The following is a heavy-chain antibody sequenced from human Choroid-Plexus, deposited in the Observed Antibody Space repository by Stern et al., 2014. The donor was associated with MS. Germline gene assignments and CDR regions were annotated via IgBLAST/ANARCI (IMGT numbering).Heavy chain of an antibody. CDR2: INPNNGGT. Sequence: QVQLVQSGAEVKKPGASVKVSCKRSGYIFTGYYIHWVRQAPGKGLEWMAWINPNNGGTKYAQKFQGRVTMSRDTSISTAYVELSSLTSDDTAVYYCARDQRGITIFGVVTDYYYLGMDVWGQGTTVTVSS. V-gene: IGHV1-2*02. CDR3: ARDQRGITIFGVVTDYYYLGMDV. D-gene: IGHD3-3*01. J-gene: IGHJ6*02. CDR1: GYIFTGYY.